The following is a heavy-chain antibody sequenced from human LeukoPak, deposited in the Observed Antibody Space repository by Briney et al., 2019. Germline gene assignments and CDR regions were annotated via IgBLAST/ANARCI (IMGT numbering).Heavy chain of an antibody. D-gene: IGHD1-20*01. CDR3: ARGGNNWQHFLRFGP. V-gene: IGHV1-2*02. J-gene: IGHJ5*02. CDR2: INPNSGGT. CDR1: GYTFISYG. Sequence: ASVKVSCKASGYTFISYGISWVRQAPGQGLEWMGWINPNSGGTNYAQKFQGRVTMTRDTSISTAYMELSRLRSDDTAVYYCARGGNNWQHFLRFGPWGQGTLVTVSS.